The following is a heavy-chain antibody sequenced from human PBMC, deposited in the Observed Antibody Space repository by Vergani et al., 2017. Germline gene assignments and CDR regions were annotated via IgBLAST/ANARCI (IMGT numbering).Heavy chain of an antibody. CDR2: ISSSSSYI. Sequence: EVQLVESGGGLVKPGGSLRLSCAASGFTFSSYSMNWVRQAPGKGLEWVSSISSSSSYIYYADSVKGRFTISRDNAKNSLYLQMNSLKTEDTAVYYCTSKSSGWYYYYGMDVWGQGTTVTVSS. CDR3: TSKSSGWYYYYGMDV. V-gene: IGHV3-21*03. D-gene: IGHD6-19*01. CDR1: GFTFSSYS. J-gene: IGHJ6*02.